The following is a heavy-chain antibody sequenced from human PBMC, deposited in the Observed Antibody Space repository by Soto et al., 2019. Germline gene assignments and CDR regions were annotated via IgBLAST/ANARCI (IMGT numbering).Heavy chain of an antibody. Sequence: GESLKISCAASGFTFSSYAMSWVRQAPGKGLEWVSAISGSGGSTYYADSVKGRFTISRDNSKNTLYLQMNSLRAEDTAVYYCAKSRGNWGGFDYGGQGPLVTVSS. J-gene: IGHJ4*02. V-gene: IGHV3-23*01. CDR3: AKSRGNWGGFDY. CDR2: ISGSGGST. D-gene: IGHD7-27*01. CDR1: GFTFSSYA.